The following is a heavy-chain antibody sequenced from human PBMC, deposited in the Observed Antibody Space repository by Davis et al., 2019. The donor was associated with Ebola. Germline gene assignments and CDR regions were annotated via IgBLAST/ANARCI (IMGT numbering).Heavy chain of an antibody. D-gene: IGHD1-1*01. CDR2: IYYNGNT. V-gene: IGHV4-59*05. Sequence: ESLKISCAASGFTFSDYYMNWIRQAPGKGLEWVGAIYYNGNTYYNPSLKSRVTISADTSKNQFSLKLNSVTAADTAIYYCTRRLPANWFDPWGRGTLVSVSS. CDR3: TRRLPANWFDP. CDR1: GFTFSDYY. J-gene: IGHJ5*02.